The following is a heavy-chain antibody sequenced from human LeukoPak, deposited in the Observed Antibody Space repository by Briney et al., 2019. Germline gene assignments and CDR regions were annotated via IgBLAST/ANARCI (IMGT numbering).Heavy chain of an antibody. CDR1: GFTFSSYA. Sequence: GGSLRLSCAASGFTFSSYAMSWVRQAPGKGLEWVSAISGSGGSTYYADSVKGRFTISRANSKNTLYLQMNSLSAEDTAVYYCAKDRIVAAATGFDYWGQGTLVTVSS. D-gene: IGHD6-13*01. CDR2: ISGSGGST. V-gene: IGHV3-23*01. J-gene: IGHJ4*02. CDR3: AKDRIVAAATGFDY.